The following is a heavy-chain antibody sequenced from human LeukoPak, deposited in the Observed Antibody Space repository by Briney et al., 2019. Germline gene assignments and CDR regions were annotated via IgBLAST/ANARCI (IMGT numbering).Heavy chain of an antibody. CDR3: ARTSNGWFGELFGDAFDY. CDR1: GGSISSGDYY. Sequence: QTSETLSLTCTVSGGSISSGDYYWSWIRQPPGKGLEWIGYIYYSGSTYYNPSLKSRVTISVDTSKNQFSLKLSSVTAADTAVYYCARTSNGWFGELFGDAFDYWGQGTLVTVSS. CDR2: IYYSGST. J-gene: IGHJ4*02. V-gene: IGHV4-30-4*01. D-gene: IGHD3-10*01.